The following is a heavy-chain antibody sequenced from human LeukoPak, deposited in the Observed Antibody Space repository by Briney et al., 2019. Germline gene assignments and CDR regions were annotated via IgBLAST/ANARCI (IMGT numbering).Heavy chain of an antibody. Sequence: PGGSLRLSCAASGFTFSSYSMNWVRQAPGKGLEWVSSISSSSSYIYYADSVKGRFTISRDNAKNSLYLQMNSLRAEDTAVYYCARWVVAALQAFDIWGQGTMVTVSS. CDR3: ARWVVAALQAFDI. V-gene: IGHV3-21*01. CDR2: ISSSSSYI. D-gene: IGHD2-15*01. J-gene: IGHJ3*02. CDR1: GFTFSSYS.